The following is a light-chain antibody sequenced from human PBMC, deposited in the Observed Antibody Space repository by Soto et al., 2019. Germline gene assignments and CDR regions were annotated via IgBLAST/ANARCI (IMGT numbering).Light chain of an antibody. CDR1: QSVSTN. V-gene: IGKV3-11*01. CDR2: DST. Sequence: EIVMTQSPATLSASPGEAATLSCRASQSVSTNLAWYQQKPGQAPRLLIYDSTDRATGLPARFSGSGSGTDFTLTINSLEPEDFAVYYCQQRNSWPLTFGGGTTVEIK. CDR3: QQRNSWPLT. J-gene: IGKJ4*01.